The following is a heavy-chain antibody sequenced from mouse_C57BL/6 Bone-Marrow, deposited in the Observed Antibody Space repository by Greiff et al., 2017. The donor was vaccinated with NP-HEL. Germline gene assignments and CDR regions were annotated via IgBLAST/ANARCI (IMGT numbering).Heavy chain of an antibody. CDR3: ARRGAYYGYVDLYFDV. V-gene: IGHV1-53*01. CDR1: GYTFTSYW. Sequence: QVQLQQPGTELVKPGASVKLSCKASGYTFTSYWMHWVKQRPGKGLEWIGNINPSNGGTNYNEKFKSKATLTVDKSSSTAYMQLSSLTSEDSAVYYCARRGAYYGYVDLYFDVCGTVTTVTVSS. J-gene: IGHJ1*03. D-gene: IGHD2-9*01. CDR2: INPSNGGT.